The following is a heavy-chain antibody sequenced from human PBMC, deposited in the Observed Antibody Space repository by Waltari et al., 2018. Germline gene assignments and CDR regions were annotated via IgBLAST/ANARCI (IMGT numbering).Heavy chain of an antibody. J-gene: IGHJ4*02. CDR1: GFTVSSNY. Sequence: EVQLVESGGGLIQPGGSLRLSCAASGFTVSSNYMSWVRQAPGKGLELVSVIYSGGRTYYADSVKGRFTISRDNSKNTLYLQMNSLRAEDTAVYYCVRGGGDYGDYWPYFDYWGQGTLVTVSS. CDR3: VRGGGDYGDYWPYFDY. V-gene: IGHV3-53*01. D-gene: IGHD4-17*01. CDR2: IYSGGRT.